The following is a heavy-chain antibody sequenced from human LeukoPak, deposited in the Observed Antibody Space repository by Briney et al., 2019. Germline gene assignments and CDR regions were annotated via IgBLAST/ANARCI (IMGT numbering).Heavy chain of an antibody. CDR1: GFTFSGYW. Sequence: GGSLRLSCAASGFTFSGYWIHWVRQAPGKGLEWVSRINPNGRTTTYADSVKGRFTIYRDNAKNTVYLQMNSLRAEDTAVYYCARVLSGSWDWFDPWGQGTLVTVSS. CDR2: INPNGRTT. V-gene: IGHV3-74*01. J-gene: IGHJ5*02. D-gene: IGHD3-22*01. CDR3: ARVLSGSWDWFDP.